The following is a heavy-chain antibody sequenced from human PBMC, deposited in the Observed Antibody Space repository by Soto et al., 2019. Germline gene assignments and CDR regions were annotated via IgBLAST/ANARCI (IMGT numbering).Heavy chain of an antibody. J-gene: IGHJ6*02. Sequence: QVQLVQSGAEVKKPGASVKVSCKASGYTFTSYGISWVRQAPGQGLEWMGWISAYNGNTNYAQKLQGRVTMTTDTSTRPAYMELRSLRSDDTAVYYCARDDPIAVAGTDYYYYGMDVWGQGTTVTVSS. V-gene: IGHV1-18*01. CDR3: ARDDPIAVAGTDYYYYGMDV. D-gene: IGHD6-19*01. CDR2: ISAYNGNT. CDR1: GYTFTSYG.